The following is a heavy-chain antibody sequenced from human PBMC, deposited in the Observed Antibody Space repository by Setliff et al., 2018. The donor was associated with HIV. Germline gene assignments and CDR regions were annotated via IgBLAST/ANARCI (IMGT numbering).Heavy chain of an antibody. J-gene: IGHJ4*02. Sequence: ASVKVSCKASGYTFTSYGISWVRQAPGQGLEWMGWINAYNGNTHYAQKFQGRVTMTTDTSTSTAYMELRSLTSDDAALYYCARGWEGGMDYWGQGTLVTVSS. CDR3: ARGWEGGMDY. CDR2: INAYNGNT. V-gene: IGHV1-18*01. CDR1: GYTFTSYG. D-gene: IGHD1-26*01.